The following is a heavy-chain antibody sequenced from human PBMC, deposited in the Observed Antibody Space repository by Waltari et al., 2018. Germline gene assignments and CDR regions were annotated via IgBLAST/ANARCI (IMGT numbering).Heavy chain of an antibody. CDR1: GYTFNDYY. V-gene: IGHV1-69-2*01. Sequence: VQLVQSGAEVKKPGATVKISCKVSGYTFNDYYMHWVQQAPGKGLEWMGLVEPEDGEKIDAEKFQGRVTITADTSTDTAYMELSSLRTEDTALYYCATSSRDGYNPDYWGQGTLVTVSS. CDR2: VEPEDGEK. J-gene: IGHJ4*02. D-gene: IGHD5-12*01. CDR3: ATSSRDGYNPDY.